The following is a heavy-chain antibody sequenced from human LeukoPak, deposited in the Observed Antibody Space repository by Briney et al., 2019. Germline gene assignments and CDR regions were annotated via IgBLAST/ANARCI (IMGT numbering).Heavy chain of an antibody. CDR1: GFTFSTYG. Sequence: GGSLRLSCATSGFTFSTYGMHWVRQAPGKGLEWVALISYDGGKKYYADSAKGRFTISRDNSKKTLSLQMNSLRVEDTAVYYCATQPASSFWFDPWGQGTLVTVSS. D-gene: IGHD1-14*01. CDR3: ATQPASSFWFDP. J-gene: IGHJ5*02. CDR2: ISYDGGKK. V-gene: IGHV3-30*03.